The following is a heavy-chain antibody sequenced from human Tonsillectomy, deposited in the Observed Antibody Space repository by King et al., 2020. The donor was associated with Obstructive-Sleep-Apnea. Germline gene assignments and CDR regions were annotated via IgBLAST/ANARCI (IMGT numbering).Heavy chain of an antibody. J-gene: IGHJ5*02. CDR2: IIPILGIA. Sequence: QLVQSGAEVKKPGSSVKVSCKASGGTFSTYAISWVRQAPGQGLEWMGGIIPILGIASYAQKFQGRVTITADTSTTTAYMELNSLRSEDTAVYYCARDEGRVISNWFDPWGQGTLVTVSS. CDR3: ARDEGRVISNWFDP. D-gene: IGHD3-16*02. V-gene: IGHV1-69*04. CDR1: GGTFSTYA.